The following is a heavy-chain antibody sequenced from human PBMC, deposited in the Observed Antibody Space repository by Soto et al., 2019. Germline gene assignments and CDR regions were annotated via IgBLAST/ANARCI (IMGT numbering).Heavy chain of an antibody. J-gene: IGHJ3*01. CDR3: VRDRGHPDSFDL. D-gene: IGHD3-10*01. Sequence: GGSLRLSCTASGCTFSGYARSWVRQSPGKELEWVAAITGDGHRTYYADSVEGRFTISRGNSKKTLFLQMNSLRVEDTAVYYCVRDRGHPDSFDLWGQGTMVTVSS. CDR1: GCTFSGYA. CDR2: ITGDGHRT. V-gene: IGHV3-23*01.